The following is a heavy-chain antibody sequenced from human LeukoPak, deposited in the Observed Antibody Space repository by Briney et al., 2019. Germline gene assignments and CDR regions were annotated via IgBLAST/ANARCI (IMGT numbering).Heavy chain of an antibody. CDR1: GGTFSSYA. V-gene: IGHV1-69*05. CDR2: IIPIFGTA. J-gene: IGHJ5*02. CDR3: ARKTLYGSGKSWFDP. D-gene: IGHD3-10*01. Sequence: SVKVSCKASGGTFSSYAISWVRQAPGQGLEWMGGIIPIFGTANYAQKFQDRVTMTRNTSISTAYMELSGLRSEDTAMYYCARKTLYGSGKSWFDPWGQGTLVTVSS.